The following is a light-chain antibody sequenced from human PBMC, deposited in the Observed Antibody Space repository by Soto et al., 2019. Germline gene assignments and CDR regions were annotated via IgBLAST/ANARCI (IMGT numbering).Light chain of an antibody. CDR1: SSDVCGYNY. Sequence: QSVLTQPASVSGSPGQSITISCTGTSSDVCGYNYVSWFEEHPGNAPKLMIYAVNIRPSGVSNRFSGSKSGNTASLTISGLQAEDEADYYCSSYTSSSTYVFGTGTKLTVL. J-gene: IGLJ1*01. CDR3: SSYTSSSTYV. CDR2: AVN. V-gene: IGLV2-14*01.